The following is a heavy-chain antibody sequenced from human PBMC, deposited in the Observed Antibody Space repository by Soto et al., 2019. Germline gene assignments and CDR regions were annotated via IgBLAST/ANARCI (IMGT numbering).Heavy chain of an antibody. CDR2: IYSGGST. CDR1: GFTVSSNY. Sequence: GGSLRLSCAASGFTVSSNYMSWVRQAPGKGLEWVSVIYSGGSTYYADSVKGRFTISRDNSKNTLYLQMNSLRAEDTAVYYCAGYDYIWGSYRSQDFYYFDYWGQGTLVTVSS. J-gene: IGHJ4*02. D-gene: IGHD3-16*02. V-gene: IGHV3-66*01. CDR3: AGYDYIWGSYRSQDFYYFDY.